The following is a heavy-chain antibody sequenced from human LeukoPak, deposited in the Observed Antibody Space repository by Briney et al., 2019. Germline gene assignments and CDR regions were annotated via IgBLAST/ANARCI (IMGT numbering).Heavy chain of an antibody. CDR2: ISSSGSTI. CDR1: GFTFSDYY. V-gene: IGHV3-11*04. CDR3: ARDRSYDILTGYYDY. J-gene: IGHJ4*02. Sequence: GGSLRLSCAASGFTFSDYYMSWIRQAPGKGLEWVSYISSSGSTIYYADSVKGRFTISRDNAKNSLYLQMNSLRAEDTAVYYCARDRSYDILTGYYDYWGQGTLVTVSS. D-gene: IGHD3-9*01.